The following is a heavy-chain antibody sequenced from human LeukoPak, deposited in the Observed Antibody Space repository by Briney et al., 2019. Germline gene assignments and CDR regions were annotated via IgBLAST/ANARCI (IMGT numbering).Heavy chain of an antibody. D-gene: IGHD3-22*01. CDR3: ARVYDSSGYAFDP. J-gene: IGHJ5*02. CDR1: GFTFRSYS. V-gene: IGHV3-21*01. Sequence: PGGSLRLSCAASGFTFRSYSMNWVRQAPGKGLEWVSSISSSSYIYYADSVKGRFTISRDNAKNSLYLQMNSLRAEDTAVYYCARVYDSSGYAFDPWGQGTLVTVSS. CDR2: ISSSSYI.